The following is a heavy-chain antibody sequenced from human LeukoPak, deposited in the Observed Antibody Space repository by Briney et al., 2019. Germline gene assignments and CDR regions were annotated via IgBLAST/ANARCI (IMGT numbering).Heavy chain of an antibody. V-gene: IGHV4-39*07. CDR3: ASVGDSSSYYYGMDV. D-gene: IGHD3-22*01. J-gene: IGHJ6*02. CDR2: IYYSGST. Sequence: PSETLSLTCTVSGGSISSSSYYWGWIRQPPGKGLEWIGSIYYSGSTNYNPSLKNRVTILVDTSKNQFSLKLSSVTAADTAVYYCASVGDSSSYYYGMDVWGQGTTVTVSS. CDR1: GGSISSSSYY.